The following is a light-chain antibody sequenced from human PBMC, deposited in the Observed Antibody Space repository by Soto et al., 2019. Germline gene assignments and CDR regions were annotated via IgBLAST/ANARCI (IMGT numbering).Light chain of an antibody. CDR2: VAS. CDR3: QQYSSSPWT. V-gene: IGKV3-20*01. CDR1: HSVSSSY. J-gene: IGKJ1*01. Sequence: EIVLTQSPGTLSLSPGERATLSCRASHSVSSSYLAWYQQKPGQAPRPLIYVASSRAIGIPDRFSGSGSGTDFTLTISRLEPEDFAVYYCQQYSSSPWTFGQGTKVEIK.